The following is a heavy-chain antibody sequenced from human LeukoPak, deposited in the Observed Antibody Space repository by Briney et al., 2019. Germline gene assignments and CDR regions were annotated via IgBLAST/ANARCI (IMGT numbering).Heavy chain of an antibody. V-gene: IGHV3-74*01. CDR1: GFTFSDYW. Sequence: GGSLRLSCAASGFTFSDYWMHWVRQVPGKGLVWVSRINTDGSMTHYADSVKGRFTVSRDNAKNTLYLQMNSLRAEDTAVYYCARHLNYYFDYWGQGTLVTVSS. CDR2: INTDGSMT. D-gene: IGHD3-10*01. CDR3: ARHLNYYFDY. J-gene: IGHJ4*02.